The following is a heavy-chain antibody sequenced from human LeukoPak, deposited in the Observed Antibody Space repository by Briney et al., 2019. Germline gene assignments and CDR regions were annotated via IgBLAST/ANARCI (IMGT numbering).Heavy chain of an antibody. CDR3: AGLGAIQADASDI. J-gene: IGHJ3*02. CDR2: IYYSGST. V-gene: IGHV4-59*08. Sequence: PSETLSLTCTVSGGSISSYYWSWIRQPPGKGLEWIGYIYYSGSTNYNPSLKSRVTISVDTSKNQFSLKLSSVTAADTAVYYCAGLGAIQADASDIWGQGTMVTVSS. CDR1: GGSISSYY. D-gene: IGHD1-26*01.